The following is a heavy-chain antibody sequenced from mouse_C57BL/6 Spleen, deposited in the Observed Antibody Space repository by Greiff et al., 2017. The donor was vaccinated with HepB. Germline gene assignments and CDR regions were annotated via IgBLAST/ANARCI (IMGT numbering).Heavy chain of an antibody. CDR2: ISSGSSTI. Sequence: SGGGLVKPGGSLKLSCAASGFTFSDYGMHWVRQAPEKGLEWVAYISSGSSTIYYADTVKGRFTISRDNAKNTLFLQMTSLRSEDTAMYYCARPIYYYGSNAMDYWGQGTSVTVSS. V-gene: IGHV5-17*01. CDR3: ARPIYYYGSNAMDY. J-gene: IGHJ4*01. D-gene: IGHD1-1*01. CDR1: GFTFSDYG.